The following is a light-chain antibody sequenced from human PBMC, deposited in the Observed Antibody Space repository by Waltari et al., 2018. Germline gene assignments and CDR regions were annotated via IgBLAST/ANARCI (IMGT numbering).Light chain of an antibody. CDR3: SSYTTSNTWV. J-gene: IGLJ3*02. CDR1: GSDVGPYNP. CDR2: DVS. Sequence: QSALTQPASVSGSPGQSLTISCTGTGSDVGPYNPFCCYRQPHAKAPKFLIYDVSNRPSGVSNRFSGSKSGNTASLTISGLQAEDEADYYCSSYTTSNTWVFGGGTRLTVL. V-gene: IGLV2-14*03.